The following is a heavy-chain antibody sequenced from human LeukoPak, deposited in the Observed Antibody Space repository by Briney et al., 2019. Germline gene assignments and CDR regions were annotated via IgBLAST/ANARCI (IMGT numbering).Heavy chain of an antibody. CDR3: ARGIMITFGGVIDQYYFDY. CDR1: GGSISSGGYS. V-gene: IGHV4-30-2*01. Sequence: PSETLSLTCAVSGGSISSGGYSWSWIRQPPGKGLEWIGYIYHSGSTYYNPSLKSRVTISVDRSKNQFSLKLSSVTAADTAVYYCARGIMITFGGVIDQYYFDYWGQGTLVTVSS. D-gene: IGHD3-16*02. CDR2: IYHSGST. J-gene: IGHJ4*02.